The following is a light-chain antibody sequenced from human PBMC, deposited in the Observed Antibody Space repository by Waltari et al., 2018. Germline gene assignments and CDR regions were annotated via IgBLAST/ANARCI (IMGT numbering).Light chain of an antibody. V-gene: IGKV3-20*01. J-gene: IGKJ1*01. CDR1: QSVSRA. Sequence: EIVLTQSPGTLSLSLGERATLSCRASQSVSRALAWYQQKPGQAPRLLIYDASTRATGIPDRFSGSGSGTDFSLTISRLEPDDFAVYYCQHYVRLPATFAQGTTVEI. CDR2: DAS. CDR3: QHYVRLPAT.